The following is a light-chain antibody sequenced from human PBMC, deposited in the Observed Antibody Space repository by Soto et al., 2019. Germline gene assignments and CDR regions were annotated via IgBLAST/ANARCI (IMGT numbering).Light chain of an antibody. Sequence: QSALTQPPSASGSPGQSVTIPCAGTSSDVGHYDYVSWYQQHPREAPKLIIYEVSKRPSGVPDRFSGSKSGNTASLTVSGLQAEDEADYYCSSYAGSNNYVFGTGTKVTVL. J-gene: IGLJ1*01. CDR1: SSDVGHYDY. CDR2: EVS. CDR3: SSYAGSNNYV. V-gene: IGLV2-8*01.